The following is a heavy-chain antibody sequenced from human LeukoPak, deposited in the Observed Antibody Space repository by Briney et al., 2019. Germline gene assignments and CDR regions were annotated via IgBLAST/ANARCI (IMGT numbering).Heavy chain of an antibody. V-gene: IGHV4-39*01. Sequence: SETLSLTCTVSGGSISSSSYYWGWIRQPPGKGLEWIGSIYYSGSTYYNPSLKSRVTISVDTSKNQFSLKLSSVTAADTAVYYCARHSSTYYYDSSGPDYWGQGTLVTVSS. J-gene: IGHJ4*02. CDR1: GGSISSSSYY. D-gene: IGHD3-22*01. CDR3: ARHSSTYYYDSSGPDY. CDR2: IYYSGST.